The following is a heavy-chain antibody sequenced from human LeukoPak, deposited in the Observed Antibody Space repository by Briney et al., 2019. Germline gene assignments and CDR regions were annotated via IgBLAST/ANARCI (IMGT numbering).Heavy chain of an antibody. V-gene: IGHV4-61*02. D-gene: IGHD3-10*01. J-gene: IGHJ5*02. CDR2: IYTSGST. Sequence: SETLSLTCTVSGGSISSGLYYWSWIRQPAGKGLEWIGRIYTSGSTNYNPSLKSRVTISVDTSKNQFSLKLSSVTAADTAVYYCAVDSVRGVLGFDPWGQGTLVTVSS. CDR3: AVDSVRGVLGFDP. CDR1: GGSISSGLYY.